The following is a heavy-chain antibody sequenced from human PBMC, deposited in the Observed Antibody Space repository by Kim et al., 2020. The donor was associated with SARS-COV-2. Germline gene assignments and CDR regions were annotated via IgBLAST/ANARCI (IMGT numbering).Heavy chain of an antibody. CDR1: GFTFSSYE. Sequence: GGSLRLSCAASGFTFSSYEMNWVRQAPGKGLEWVSYISSSGSTIYYADSVKGRFTISRDNAKNSLYLQMNSLRAEDTAVYYCARDVSGRDGYNWNWFDPWGQGTLVTVSS. D-gene: IGHD5-12*01. V-gene: IGHV3-48*03. CDR3: ARDVSGRDGYNWNWFDP. CDR2: ISSSGSTI. J-gene: IGHJ5*02.